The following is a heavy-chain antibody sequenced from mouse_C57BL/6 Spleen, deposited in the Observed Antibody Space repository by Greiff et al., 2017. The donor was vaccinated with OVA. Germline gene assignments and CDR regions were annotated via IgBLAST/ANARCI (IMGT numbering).Heavy chain of an antibody. CDR3: TRGTKLDRVAY. Sequence: EVKLVESGEGLVKPGGSLKLSCAASGFTFSSYAMSWVRQTPEKRLEWVAYISSGGDYIYYADTVKGRFTISRDNARNTLYLQMSSLKSEDTAMYYCTRGTKLDRVAYWGQGTLVTVSA. V-gene: IGHV5-9-1*02. CDR2: ISSGGDYI. J-gene: IGHJ3*01. D-gene: IGHD3-3*01. CDR1: GFTFSSYA.